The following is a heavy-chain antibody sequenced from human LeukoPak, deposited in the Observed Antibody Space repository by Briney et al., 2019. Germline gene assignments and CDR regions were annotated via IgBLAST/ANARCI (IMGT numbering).Heavy chain of an antibody. Sequence: GESLKISCKASGYSFTSYWIVWVRQMPGKGLEWMGFINPGNSDTGYSPSFQGQVTISADKSISTAYLQWSSLKASDTAMYYCARQLTMIRGYGMDVWGQGTTVTASS. V-gene: IGHV5-51*01. J-gene: IGHJ6*02. CDR3: ARQLTMIRGYGMDV. D-gene: IGHD3-10*01. CDR2: INPGNSDT. CDR1: GYSFTSYW.